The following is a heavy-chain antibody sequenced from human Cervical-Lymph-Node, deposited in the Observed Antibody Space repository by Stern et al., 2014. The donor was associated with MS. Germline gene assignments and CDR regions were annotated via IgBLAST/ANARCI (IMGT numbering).Heavy chain of an antibody. Sequence: EVQLVQSGAEVKKPRDSLKISCKGSGYTFSKNWIAWVRQMPGKGLEWMGIIYPGDSDTRYSPSFQGQVTMSADKSINTAYLQWNSLKASDPAIYYCASPPPRRSSSDPNFGLDVWGQGTTVTVSS. CDR3: ASPPPRRSSSDPNFGLDV. CDR2: IYPGDSDT. V-gene: IGHV5-51*03. CDR1: GYTFSKNW. J-gene: IGHJ6*02. D-gene: IGHD6-6*01.